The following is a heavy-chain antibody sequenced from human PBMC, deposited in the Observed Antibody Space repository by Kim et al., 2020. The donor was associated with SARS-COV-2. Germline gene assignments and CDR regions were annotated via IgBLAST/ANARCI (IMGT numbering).Heavy chain of an antibody. Sequence: GGSLRLSCAASGFTFSSHWMHWVRQALGKGLVWVSRINSDGSTTSYADSVKGRFTISRDNAKNTLYLQMNSLRAEDTAVYYCARRQFSSGWYYFDYWGQGTLVTVSS. CDR3: ARRQFSSGWYYFDY. J-gene: IGHJ4*02. V-gene: IGHV3-74*01. CDR1: GFTFSSHW. CDR2: INSDGSTT. D-gene: IGHD6-19*01.